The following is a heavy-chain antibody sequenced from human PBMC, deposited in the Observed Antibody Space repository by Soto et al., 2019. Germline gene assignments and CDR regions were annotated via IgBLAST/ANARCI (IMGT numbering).Heavy chain of an antibody. J-gene: IGHJ5*02. CDR2: IYHSGST. CDR3: ARVPDR. D-gene: IGHD2-2*01. Sequence: PLSLTCAVSGSSLSSGGYSWSWIRQPPGKGLEWIGYIYHSGSTYYNPSLKSRVTISVDRSKNQFSLKLSSVTAADTAVYYCARVPDRWGQGTLLTVS. V-gene: IGHV4-30-2*01. CDR1: GSSLSSGGYS.